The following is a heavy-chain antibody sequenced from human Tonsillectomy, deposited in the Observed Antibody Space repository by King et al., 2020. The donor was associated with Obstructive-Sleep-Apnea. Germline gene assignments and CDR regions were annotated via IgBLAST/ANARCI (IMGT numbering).Heavy chain of an antibody. CDR3: ARARVRYFDWQSGEDY. J-gene: IGHJ4*02. V-gene: IGHV3-11*01. Sequence: VQLVVSGGGLVKPGGSLRLSCAASGFTFGDYYMTWIRQAPGKGLEWVSYISSSGTTIYYADSVKGRFTISRDNAKNSLYLQMNSLRAEDTAVYYCARARVRYFDWQSGEDYWGQGTLVTVSS. D-gene: IGHD3-9*01. CDR2: ISSSGTTI. CDR1: GFTFGDYY.